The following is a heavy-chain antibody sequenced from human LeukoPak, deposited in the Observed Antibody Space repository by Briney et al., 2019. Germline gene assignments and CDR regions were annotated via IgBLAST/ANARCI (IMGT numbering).Heavy chain of an antibody. Sequence: PGGSLRVSCAASGFTFSSFAMSWVRQAPGKGLEWVSVISDTGGSTHYADSVKGRFTISRDNSKNTLYLQMNSLRAEDTALYYCARDYCSTTTCLDYWGRGTLVTVSP. D-gene: IGHD2-2*01. CDR1: GFTFSSFA. CDR3: ARDYCSTTTCLDY. CDR2: ISDTGGST. V-gene: IGHV3-23*01. J-gene: IGHJ4*02.